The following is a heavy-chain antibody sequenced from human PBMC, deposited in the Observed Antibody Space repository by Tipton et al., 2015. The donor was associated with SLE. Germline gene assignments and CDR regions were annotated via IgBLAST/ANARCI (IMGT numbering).Heavy chain of an antibody. CDR3: AGVSRDAFEI. V-gene: IGHV4-34*01. J-gene: IGHJ3*02. CDR2: TNHSGST. CDR1: GGSFSGYY. D-gene: IGHD5/OR15-5a*01. Sequence: LRLSCAVYGGSFSGYYWSWIRQPPGKGLEWIGETNHSGSTNYNPSLKRRVTISVDTSKNQFSLKRCSVTAADTAVYYCAGVSRDAFEIWGHGTMVTVSS.